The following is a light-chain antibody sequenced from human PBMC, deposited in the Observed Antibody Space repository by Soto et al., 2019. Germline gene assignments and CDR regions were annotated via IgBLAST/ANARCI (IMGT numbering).Light chain of an antibody. CDR3: LQHNIYPWT. J-gene: IGKJ1*01. CDR2: AAS. CDR1: QDMRND. Sequence: DIQLTQSPSSLSASVGDRVTIPCRPSQDMRNDLCWFQVKPGKAPKRLSYAASRFQSGVPSRFSGSGSETEFTLTISSRQPEDFATYFCLQHNIYPWTFGQGSKV. V-gene: IGKV1-17*01.